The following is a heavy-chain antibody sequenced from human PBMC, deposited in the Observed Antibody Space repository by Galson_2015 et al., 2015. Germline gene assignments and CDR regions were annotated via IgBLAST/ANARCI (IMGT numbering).Heavy chain of an antibody. CDR3: ARGAAMGGDY. CDR2: INHSGST. V-gene: IGHV4-34*01. D-gene: IGHD2-15*01. J-gene: IGHJ4*02. Sequence: SETLSLTCAVYGGSFSGYYWSWIRQPPGKGLEWIGEINHSGSTNYNPSLKSRVTISVDTSKNQFSLKLSSVTAADTAVYYCARGAAMGGDYWGQGTLVTVSS. CDR1: GGSFSGYY.